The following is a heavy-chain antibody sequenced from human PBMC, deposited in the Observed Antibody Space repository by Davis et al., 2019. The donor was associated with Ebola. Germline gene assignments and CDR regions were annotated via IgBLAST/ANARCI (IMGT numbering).Heavy chain of an antibody. J-gene: IGHJ5*02. Sequence: MPSETLSLTCTVSGGSISSSSYYWSWIRQPPGKGLEWIGYVYYSETKRPNYSPSLQSRVTISLDTSKNQFSLKLSSVTAADTAMYYCARRGTSSWYAGWFDPWGQGTLVTVSS. V-gene: IGHV4-61*05. D-gene: IGHD6-13*01. CDR2: VYYSETKRP. CDR1: GGSISSSSYY. CDR3: ARRGTSSWYAGWFDP.